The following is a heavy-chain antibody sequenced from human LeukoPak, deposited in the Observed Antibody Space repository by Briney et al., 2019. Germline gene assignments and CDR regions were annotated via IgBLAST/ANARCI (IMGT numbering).Heavy chain of an antibody. CDR1: GGTFSSYA. V-gene: IGHV1-69*01. Sequence: SVKVSCKASGGTFSSYAISWVRQAPGQGLEWMGGIIPIFGTANYAQKFQGRVTITADESTSRAYMELSSLRSGDTAVYYCAREVEWELLSSWFDPWGQGTLVTVSS. J-gene: IGHJ5*02. CDR3: AREVEWELLSSWFDP. CDR2: IIPIFGTA. D-gene: IGHD1-26*01.